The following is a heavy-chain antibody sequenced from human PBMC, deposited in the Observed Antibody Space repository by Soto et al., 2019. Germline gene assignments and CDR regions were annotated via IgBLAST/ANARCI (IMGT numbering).Heavy chain of an antibody. CDR3: ARGVYYYDSSGYYAPVYY. CDR1: GFTFSSYG. J-gene: IGHJ4*02. Sequence: QVQLVESGGGVVQPGRSLRLSCAASGFTFSSYGMHWVRQAPGKGLEWVAVIWYDGSNKYYADSVKGRFTISRDNSKNTLYLQMNSLGAEDTAVYYCARGVYYYDSSGYYAPVYYWGQGTLVTVSS. CDR2: IWYDGSNK. D-gene: IGHD3-22*01. V-gene: IGHV3-33*01.